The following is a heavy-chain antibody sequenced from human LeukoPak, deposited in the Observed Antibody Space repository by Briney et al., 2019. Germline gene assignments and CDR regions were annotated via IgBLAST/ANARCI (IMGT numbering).Heavy chain of an antibody. CDR1: GYTFTGYY. Sequence: ASVKVSCKASGYTFTGYYMHWVRQAPGQGLEWMGWINPNSGGTNYAQKFQGRVTMTRDTSTSTVYMELSSLRSEDTAVYYCARERAYYDILSGSDDAFDIWGQGTMVTVSS. J-gene: IGHJ3*02. D-gene: IGHD3-9*01. V-gene: IGHV1-2*02. CDR3: ARERAYYDILSGSDDAFDI. CDR2: INPNSGGT.